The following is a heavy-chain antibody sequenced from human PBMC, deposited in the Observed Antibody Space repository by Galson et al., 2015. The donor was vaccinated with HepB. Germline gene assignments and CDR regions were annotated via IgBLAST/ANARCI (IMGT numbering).Heavy chain of an antibody. Sequence: SVKVSCKASGYSFTNYGISWVRQAPGQGLEWMGWISAYNGNTNYAQKFQGRVTMTTDTSTSTAYMDLRSLGSDDTAVYYCARAYYYVSGIYTREDVWGQGTAVTVSS. D-gene: IGHD3-10*01. CDR3: ARAYYYVSGIYTREDV. CDR2: ISAYNGNT. V-gene: IGHV1-18*01. CDR1: GYSFTNYG. J-gene: IGHJ6*02.